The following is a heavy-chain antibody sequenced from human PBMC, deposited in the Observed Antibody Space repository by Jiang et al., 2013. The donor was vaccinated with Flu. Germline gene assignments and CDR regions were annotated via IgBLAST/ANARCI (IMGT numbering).Heavy chain of an antibody. Sequence: AVSGYSISSGYYWGWIRQPPGKGLEWIGSIYHSGSTYYNPSLKSRVTISVDTSKNQFSLKLSSVTAADTAVYYCATREISGSAINDYWGQGTLVTVSS. V-gene: IGHV4-38-2*01. D-gene: IGHD1-26*01. CDR1: GYSISSGYY. CDR2: IYHSGST. J-gene: IGHJ4*02. CDR3: ATREISGSAINDY.